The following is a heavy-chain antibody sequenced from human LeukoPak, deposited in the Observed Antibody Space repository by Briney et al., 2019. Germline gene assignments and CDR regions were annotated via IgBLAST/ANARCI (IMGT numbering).Heavy chain of an antibody. CDR2: IKQDGSEK. D-gene: IGHD3-22*01. CDR3: ARVAYDSSGYYFQYYFDY. CDR1: GFTFSSYW. V-gene: IGHV3-7*01. Sequence: GGPLRLSCAASGFTFSSYWMSWVRQAPGKGLEWAANIKQDGSEKYYVDSVKGRFTISRDNAKNSLYLQMNSLRAEDTAVYYCARVAYDSSGYYFQYYFDYWGQGTLVTVSS. J-gene: IGHJ4*02.